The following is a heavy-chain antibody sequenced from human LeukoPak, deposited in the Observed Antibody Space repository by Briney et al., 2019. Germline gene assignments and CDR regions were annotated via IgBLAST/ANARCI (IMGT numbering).Heavy chain of an antibody. CDR3: AREATMVRGVLNWFDP. J-gene: IGHJ5*02. D-gene: IGHD3-10*01. CDR1: GGTFSSYA. Sequence: SVKVSCKASGGTFSSYAISRVRQAPGQGLEWMRGIIPIFGTANYAQKFQGRVTITADESTSTAYMELSSLRSEDTAVYYCAREATMVRGVLNWFDPWGQGTLVTVSS. CDR2: IIPIFGTA. V-gene: IGHV1-69*01.